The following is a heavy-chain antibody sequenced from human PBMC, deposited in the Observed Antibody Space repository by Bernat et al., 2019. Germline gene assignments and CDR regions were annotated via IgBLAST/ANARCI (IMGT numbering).Heavy chain of an antibody. D-gene: IGHD1-26*01. V-gene: IGHV3-48*04. CDR1: GFTFSSYA. J-gene: IGHJ4*02. Sequence: EVQLLESGGGLVQPGGSLRLSCAASGFTFSSYAMSWVRQAPGKGLEWVSYISRGGNTKYYADSVKGRFTISRDNAQKSLFLQMNSLGAEDTAVYYCARIATSTYLTDYWGQGTLVTVSS. CDR2: ISRGGNTK. CDR3: ARIATSTYLTDY.